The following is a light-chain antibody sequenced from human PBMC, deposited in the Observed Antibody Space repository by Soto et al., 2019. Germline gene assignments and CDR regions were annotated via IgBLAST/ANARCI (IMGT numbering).Light chain of an antibody. Sequence: AIQMTQSPSSLSVSVGDRVTITCRASQDIGNDLGWYQQKPGKAPKLLIYGTSNLQSGVPSRFSGSGSGTDFTLTISSLQPEDFATYYCLQDYNYPYTFGQGTKLEIK. CDR3: LQDYNYPYT. V-gene: IGKV1-6*01. CDR2: GTS. J-gene: IGKJ2*01. CDR1: QDIGND.